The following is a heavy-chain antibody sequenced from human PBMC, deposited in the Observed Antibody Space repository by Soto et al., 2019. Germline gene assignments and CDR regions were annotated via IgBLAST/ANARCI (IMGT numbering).Heavy chain of an antibody. V-gene: IGHV4-31*03. J-gene: IGHJ6*02. CDR1: GGSISSGGYH. Sequence: QVQLQESGPGLVKPSQTLSLTCTVSGGSISSGGYHWTWIRQHPGKGLEWIGYIHYSGSTSYNPSLKRRSDVSIDTSKNQFSLKLSSVAAADTAVYYCARVVGTRVGFGYYYYRMDVWGQGATVTVSS. CDR3: ARVVGTRVGFGYYYYRMDV. D-gene: IGHD6-13*01. CDR2: IHYSGST.